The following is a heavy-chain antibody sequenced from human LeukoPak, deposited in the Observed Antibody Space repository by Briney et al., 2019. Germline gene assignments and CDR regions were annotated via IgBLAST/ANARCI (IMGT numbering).Heavy chain of an antibody. V-gene: IGHV1-69*13. D-gene: IGHD6-13*01. CDR3: ARLHYTSSPLGPYYFDY. CDR2: IIPIFGTA. Sequence: GASVKVSCKASGGTFSSYAISWVRQAPGQGLEWMGGIIPIFGTANYAQKFQGRVTITADESTSTAYMELSSLRSEDTAIYYCARLHYTSSPLGPYYFDYWGQGTLVTVSS. CDR1: GGTFSSYA. J-gene: IGHJ4*02.